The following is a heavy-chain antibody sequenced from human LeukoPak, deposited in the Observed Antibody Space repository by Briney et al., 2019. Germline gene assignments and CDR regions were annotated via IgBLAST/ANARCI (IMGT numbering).Heavy chain of an antibody. Sequence: ASVKVSCKASGYTFTSYAMHWVRQAPGQRLEWMGWINAGNGNTKYSQKFQGRVTITRDTSASTAYMELSSLRSEDTAVYYCARALGRIVGATKPNYWGQGTLVTVSS. CDR3: ARALGRIVGATKPNY. CDR2: INAGNGNT. J-gene: IGHJ4*02. D-gene: IGHD1-26*01. V-gene: IGHV1-3*01. CDR1: GYTFTSYA.